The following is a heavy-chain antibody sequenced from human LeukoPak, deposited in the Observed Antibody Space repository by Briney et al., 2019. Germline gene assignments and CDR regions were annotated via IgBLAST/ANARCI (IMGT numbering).Heavy chain of an antibody. D-gene: IGHD3-22*01. J-gene: IGHJ3*02. Sequence: ASVKVSCKASGYTFTSYDINWVRQATGQGLEWMGWMNPNSGNTGYAQKFQGRVTMTRNTSISTAYMELSSLRSEDTAVYYCARGFHTYYYDSSGYDYAFDIWGQGTMVTASS. CDR1: GYTFTSYD. CDR2: MNPNSGNT. V-gene: IGHV1-8*01. CDR3: ARGFHTYYYDSSGYDYAFDI.